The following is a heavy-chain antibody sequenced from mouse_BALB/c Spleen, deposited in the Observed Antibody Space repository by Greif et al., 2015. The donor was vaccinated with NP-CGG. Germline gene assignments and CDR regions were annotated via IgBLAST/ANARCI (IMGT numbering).Heavy chain of an antibody. CDR1: GYAFSSYW. CDR3: ARVGNYYFDY. D-gene: IGHD2-1*01. Sequence: LVESGAELVRPGSSVKISCKASGYAFSSYWMNWVKQRPGQGLEWIGQIYPGDGDTNYNGKFKGKATLTEDKSSSTAYMQLSSLTSEDSAVYFCARVGNYYFDYWGQGTTLTVSS. CDR2: IYPGDGDT. V-gene: IGHV1-80*01. J-gene: IGHJ2*01.